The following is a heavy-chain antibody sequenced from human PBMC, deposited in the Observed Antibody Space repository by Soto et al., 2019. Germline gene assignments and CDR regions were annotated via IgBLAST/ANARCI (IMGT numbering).Heavy chain of an antibody. CDR2: IYYRGST. D-gene: IGHD3-10*01. CDR3: ARSQQSGDWPRPHYYYGMEV. CDR1: GGSVSSGCNY. V-gene: IGHV4-31*03. Sequence: QVQLQESGPGLVKPSQTLPLTCTVSGGSVSSGCNYWSWIRQHPEKGLEWIGSIYYRGSTYYNPSLRSRVSISVDTSKNQFSLKLTSVTAADTAVYYCARSQQSGDWPRPHYYYGMEVWGQGTTVTVSS. J-gene: IGHJ6*02.